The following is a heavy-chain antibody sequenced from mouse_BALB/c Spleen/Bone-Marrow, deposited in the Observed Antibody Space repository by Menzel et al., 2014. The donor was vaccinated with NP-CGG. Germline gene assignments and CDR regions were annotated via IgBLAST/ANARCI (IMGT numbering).Heavy chain of an antibody. V-gene: IGHV5-17*02. J-gene: IGHJ3*01. CDR3: ARSRYDVGWFAY. Sequence: EVKVEESGGGLVQPGGSRKLSCAASGFTFSSFGMHWVRQAPEKGLEWVAYIISGSNTIYYADTVKGRFTISRGNPKNTLFLQMTSLRSEDTAMYYCARSRYDVGWFAYWGQGTLVTVSA. D-gene: IGHD2-14*01. CDR2: IISGSNTI. CDR1: GFTFSSFG.